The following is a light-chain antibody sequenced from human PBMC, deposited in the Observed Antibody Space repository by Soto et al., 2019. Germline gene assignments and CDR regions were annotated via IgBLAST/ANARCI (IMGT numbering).Light chain of an antibody. J-gene: IGKJ4*01. Sequence: DIQMTQSPSTLSASVGDRVTITCRASQSIGNWLAWYQQEPGKAPKLLIYKASSLQIGVLSRFSGSGSGTEFTLTINSLQPDDFTTYYCQQYSSYPLTFGGGTKVEIK. CDR2: KAS. CDR3: QQYSSYPLT. CDR1: QSIGNW. V-gene: IGKV1-5*03.